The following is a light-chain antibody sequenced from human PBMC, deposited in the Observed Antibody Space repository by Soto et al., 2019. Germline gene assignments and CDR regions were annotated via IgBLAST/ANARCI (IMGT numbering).Light chain of an antibody. J-gene: IGKJ1*01. CDR2: DAS. Sequence: DIQMTQSPSTLSASVGDRVTITCRASQSISSWLAWYQQKPGKAPKLLIYDASSLESGVPSRFSGSGSGTEFTLTISSLQPDDFATYCCQQYISYSTFGQGTKVEIK. V-gene: IGKV1-5*01. CDR1: QSISSW. CDR3: QQYISYST.